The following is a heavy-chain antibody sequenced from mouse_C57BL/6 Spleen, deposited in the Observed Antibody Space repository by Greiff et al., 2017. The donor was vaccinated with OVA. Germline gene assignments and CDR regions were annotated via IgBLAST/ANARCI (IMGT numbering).Heavy chain of an antibody. D-gene: IGHD1-1*01. CDR2: IWRGGST. CDR1: GFSFTSYG. J-gene: IGHJ1*03. V-gene: IGHV2-5*01. Sequence: VQLQQSGPGLVQPSQSLSISCTASGFSFTSYGVHWVRQSPGKGLEWLGVIWRGGSTDYNAAFMYRLSITKDNSKSQVFLKMNSLQADDTAIYYCARDGSSHWYFDVWGTGTTVTVSS. CDR3: ARDGSSHWYFDV.